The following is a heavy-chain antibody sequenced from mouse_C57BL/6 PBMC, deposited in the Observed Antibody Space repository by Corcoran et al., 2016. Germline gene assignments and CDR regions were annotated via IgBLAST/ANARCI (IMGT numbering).Heavy chain of an antibody. CDR2: IYPRSGNT. V-gene: IGHV1-81*01. CDR3: ARRGYYCSRYFDV. J-gene: IGHJ1*03. Sequence: QVQLQQSGAELARPGASVKLSCKASGYTFTSYGISWVKQRTGQGLEWIGEIYPRSGNTYYNEKFKGKATLTADKSSSTAYMELRSLTSEDSAVYFCARRGYYCSRYFDVWGTGTTVTVSS. CDR1: GYTFTSYG. D-gene: IGHD1-1*01.